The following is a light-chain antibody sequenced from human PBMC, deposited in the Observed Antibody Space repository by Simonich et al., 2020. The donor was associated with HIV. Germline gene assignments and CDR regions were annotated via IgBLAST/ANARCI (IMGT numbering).Light chain of an antibody. Sequence: DIVMTQSPDSLAVSLGERATLNCKSSQSVLYISNNKNYLVWYQQKPGQPPKLLIYWASTRESGVPDRFSGSGSGTDFTLTISSLQAEDVAVYYCQQYYTTPRTFGQGTKVEIK. J-gene: IGKJ1*01. V-gene: IGKV4-1*01. CDR1: QSVLYISNNKNY. CDR3: QQYYTTPRT. CDR2: WAS.